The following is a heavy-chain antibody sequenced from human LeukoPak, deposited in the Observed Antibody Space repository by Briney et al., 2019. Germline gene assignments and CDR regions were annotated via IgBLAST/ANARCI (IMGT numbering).Heavy chain of an antibody. Sequence: KPSETLSLTCAVYGGSFSGYYWSWIRQPPGKGLEWIGEINHSGSTNYNPSLKSRVTISVDTSKNQFSLKLSSVTAADTAVYYCARGRSRYTYRYRDVDFDYWGQGTLVTVSS. J-gene: IGHJ4*02. CDR1: GGSFSGYY. V-gene: IGHV4-34*01. D-gene: IGHD5-18*01. CDR3: ARGRSRYTYRYRDVDFDY. CDR2: INHSGST.